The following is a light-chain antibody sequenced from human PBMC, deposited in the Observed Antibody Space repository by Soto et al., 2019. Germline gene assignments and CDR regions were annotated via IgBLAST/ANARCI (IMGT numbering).Light chain of an antibody. CDR1: QIVSSN. V-gene: IGKV3-15*01. CDR2: GAS. Sequence: EIVMTQCPATLSVSPGERATLSCRASQIVSSNLAWYQQKPGQAPRLLIYGASTRATCIPARFSGSGAGTEFTLTISSLQSEDFAVYYCQQYDNWPWTFGQGTKVDIK. CDR3: QQYDNWPWT. J-gene: IGKJ1*01.